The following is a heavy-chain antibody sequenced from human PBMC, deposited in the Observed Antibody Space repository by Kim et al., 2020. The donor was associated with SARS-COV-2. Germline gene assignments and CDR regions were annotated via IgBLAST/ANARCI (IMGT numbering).Heavy chain of an antibody. Sequence: GGSLRLSCVASGFTFSSYAMSWVRQAPGKGLEWVSAISGSGGSTYYADSVKGRFTISRDNSKNTLYLQMNSLRAEDTAVYYCADYGSGSYYTDYWGQGTLVTVSS. V-gene: IGHV3-23*01. CDR1: GFTFSSYA. CDR3: ADYGSGSYYTDY. J-gene: IGHJ4*02. CDR2: ISGSGGST. D-gene: IGHD3-10*01.